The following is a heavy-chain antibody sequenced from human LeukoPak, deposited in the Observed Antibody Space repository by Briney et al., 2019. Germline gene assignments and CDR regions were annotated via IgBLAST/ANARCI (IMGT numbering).Heavy chain of an antibody. V-gene: IGHV3-33*08. Sequence: GGSLRLSCVGSGFSVSGNYMSWVRQAPGKGLEWVAVIWYDGSNKYYADSVKGRFTISRDNSKNTLYLEMNSLRADDTAVYYCARTVGNAFDIWGQGTMVTVSS. CDR2: IWYDGSNK. J-gene: IGHJ3*02. D-gene: IGHD1-1*01. CDR3: ARTVGNAFDI. CDR1: GFSVSGNY.